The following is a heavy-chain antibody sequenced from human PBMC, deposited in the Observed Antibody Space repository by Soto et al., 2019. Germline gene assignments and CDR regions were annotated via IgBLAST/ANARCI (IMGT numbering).Heavy chain of an antibody. CDR1: GFAFNNYG. J-gene: IGHJ6*02. V-gene: IGHV3-21*01. CDR3: AREKEDEGSSSLRVYYGMDA. D-gene: IGHD6-6*01. CDR2: ISSSSYYI. Sequence: PGGSLRLSCTVSGFAFNNYGINWVRQAPGKGLEWVSSISSSSYYIHYADSVKGRFTISRDSAKNSVYLQLNSLRAEDTAVYYCAREKEDEGSSSLRVYYGMDAWGQGTTVTVSS.